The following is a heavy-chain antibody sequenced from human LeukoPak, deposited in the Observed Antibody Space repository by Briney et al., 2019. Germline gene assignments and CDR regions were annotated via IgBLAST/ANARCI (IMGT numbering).Heavy chain of an antibody. D-gene: IGHD3-22*01. J-gene: IGHJ4*02. CDR2: INPNSGGT. CDR3: ARDQDSSGYYSSFDY. Sequence: GASVKVSCKASGYTFTGYYMHWVRQAPGQGLEWMGWINPNSGGTNYAQKFQGWVTMTRDTSTSTAYMELRSLRSDDTAVYYCARDQDSSGYYSSFDYWGQGTLVTVSS. V-gene: IGHV1-2*04. CDR1: GYTFTGYY.